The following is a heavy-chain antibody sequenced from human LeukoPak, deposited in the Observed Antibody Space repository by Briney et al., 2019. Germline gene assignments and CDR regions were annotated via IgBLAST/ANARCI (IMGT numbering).Heavy chain of an antibody. CDR3: ARVFDHGLCDY. J-gene: IGHJ4*02. CDR2: INHSGIT. V-gene: IGHV4-34*01. CDR1: GGSFSDYY. Sequence: PSETLSLTCTVYGGSFSDYYWTWIRQPPGKGLEWIGEINHSGITDYNPSLKSRVTISVDTSNNHFSLKLTSVTAADTAVYYCARVFDHGLCDYWGQGTLVTVSS. D-gene: IGHD2-2*01.